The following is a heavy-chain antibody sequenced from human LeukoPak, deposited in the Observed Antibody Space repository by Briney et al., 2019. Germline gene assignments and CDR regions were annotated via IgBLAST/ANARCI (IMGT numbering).Heavy chain of an antibody. Sequence: GGSLRLSCAASGFTFSSYWMSWVRQAPGKGLEWVANIKQDGSEKYYVDSVKGRFTISRDNSKNTLYLQMNSLRAEDSAIYYCAKRVSYSSGSHFDYWGQGTLVTVSS. D-gene: IGHD3-10*01. CDR3: AKRVSYSSGSHFDY. CDR2: IKQDGSEK. V-gene: IGHV3-7*03. J-gene: IGHJ4*02. CDR1: GFTFSSYW.